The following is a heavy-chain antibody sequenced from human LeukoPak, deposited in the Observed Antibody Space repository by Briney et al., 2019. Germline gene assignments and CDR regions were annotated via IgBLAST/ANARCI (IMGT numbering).Heavy chain of an antibody. CDR1: GGSISSGGYY. D-gene: IGHD3-10*01. CDR2: IYHSGST. Sequence: SETLSLTCTVSGGSISSGGYYWSWIRQPPGKGLEWIGYIYHSGSTYYNPSLKSRVTISVDRSKSQFSLKLSSVTAADTAVYYCARPGPPQAFDIWGQGTMVTVSS. V-gene: IGHV4-30-2*01. CDR3: ARPGPPQAFDI. J-gene: IGHJ3*02.